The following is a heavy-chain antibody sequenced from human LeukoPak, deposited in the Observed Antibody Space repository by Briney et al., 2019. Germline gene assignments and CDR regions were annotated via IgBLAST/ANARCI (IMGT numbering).Heavy chain of an antibody. D-gene: IGHD1-26*01. CDR2: ISDTGGYT. V-gene: IGHV3-23*01. Sequence: GGSLRLSCVASGFTFSTFGMSWVRQAPGKGLEWVSSISDTGGYTYYADSMKGRFTISRDNSKNTLYLQMNSLRAEDTAMYYCARRSSYDPFDIWGQGTMVTVSS. J-gene: IGHJ3*02. CDR3: ARRSSYDPFDI. CDR1: GFTFSTFG.